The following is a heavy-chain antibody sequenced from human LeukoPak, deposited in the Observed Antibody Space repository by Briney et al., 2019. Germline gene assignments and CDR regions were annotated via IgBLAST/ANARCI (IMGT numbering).Heavy chain of an antibody. CDR3: ARGVRWLQLSYFDY. Sequence: SQTLSLTCPVSSGSISSGVYYWSWIRQHPGKGLEWIGYIYYSGSTYYNPSLKSRVTISVDTSKNQFSLKLSSVTAADTAVYYCARGVRWLQLSYFDYWGQGTLVSVSS. CDR2: IYYSGST. J-gene: IGHJ4*02. D-gene: IGHD5-24*01. V-gene: IGHV4-31*03. CDR1: SGSISSGVYY.